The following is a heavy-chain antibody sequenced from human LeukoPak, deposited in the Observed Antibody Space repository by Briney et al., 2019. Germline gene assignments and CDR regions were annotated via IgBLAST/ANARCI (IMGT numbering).Heavy chain of an antibody. V-gene: IGHV3-23*01. J-gene: IGHJ4*02. Sequence: GGSLRLSCAASGFTFSSYAMSWVRQAPGKGLEWVSAISGSGGSTYYADSVKGRFTISRDNSKNTLYLQMNSLRAEDTAVYYCAKDLPSIVVVPAAMGYWGQGTLVTVSS. D-gene: IGHD2-2*01. CDR3: AKDLPSIVVVPAAMGY. CDR1: GFTFSSYA. CDR2: ISGSGGST.